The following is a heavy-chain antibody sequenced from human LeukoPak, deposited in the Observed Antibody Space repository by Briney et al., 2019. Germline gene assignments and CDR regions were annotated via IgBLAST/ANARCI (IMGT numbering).Heavy chain of an antibody. Sequence: SETLSLTCTVSGGSISSYYWSWIRQPPGKGLEWIGYTYYSGSTNYSPSLKSRVTISVDTSKNQFSLKLSSVTAADTAVYYCARGADYYDSSGYACWGQGTLVTVSS. V-gene: IGHV4-59*01. J-gene: IGHJ4*02. CDR1: GGSISSYY. CDR3: ARGADYYDSSGYAC. CDR2: TYYSGST. D-gene: IGHD3-22*01.